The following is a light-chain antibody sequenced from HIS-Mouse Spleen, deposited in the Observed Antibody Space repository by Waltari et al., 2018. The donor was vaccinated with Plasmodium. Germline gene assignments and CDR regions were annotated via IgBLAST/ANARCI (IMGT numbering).Light chain of an antibody. CDR2: DAS. V-gene: IGKV1-13*02. Sequence: AIQWTQYPSSLSASVVDRGTITCRASKGISSALAWYQQKPWKAPKLLIYDASSLESGVPSRFSGSGSGTDFTLTISSLQPEDFATYYCQQFNSYPLTFGGGTKVEIK. J-gene: IGKJ4*01. CDR3: QQFNSYPLT. CDR1: KGISSA.